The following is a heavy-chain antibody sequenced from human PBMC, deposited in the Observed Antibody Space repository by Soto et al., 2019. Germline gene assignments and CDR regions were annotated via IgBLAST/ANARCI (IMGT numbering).Heavy chain of an antibody. Sequence: ASVKVSCKASGYTFTSYYMHWVRQAPGQGLEWMGIINPSGGSTSYAQKFQGRVTMTRDTSTSTAYMELRSLRSDDTAVYYCARRGEAGYDILTGPWRETYAFDIWGQGTMVTVSS. CDR3: ARRGEAGYDILTGPWRETYAFDI. CDR2: INPSGGST. D-gene: IGHD3-9*01. V-gene: IGHV1-46*01. CDR1: GYTFTSYY. J-gene: IGHJ3*02.